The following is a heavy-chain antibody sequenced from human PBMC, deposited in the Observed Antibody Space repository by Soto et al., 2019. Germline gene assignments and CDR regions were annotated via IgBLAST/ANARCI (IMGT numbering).Heavy chain of an antibody. V-gene: IGHV3-33*01. Sequence: GGSLRLSCAASGFTFSSYGMHWVRQAPGKGLEWVAVIWYDGSNKYYADSVKGRFTISRDNSKNTLYLQMNSLRAEDTAVYYCARDSSGSYESDSSSSDMYAWCQGTTLPVSS. D-gene: IGHD1-26*01. CDR3: ARDSSGSYESDSSSSDMYA. CDR1: GFTFSSYG. J-gene: IGHJ6*02. CDR2: IWYDGSNK.